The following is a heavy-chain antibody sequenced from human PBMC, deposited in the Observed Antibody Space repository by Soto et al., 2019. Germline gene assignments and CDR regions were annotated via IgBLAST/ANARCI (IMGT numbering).Heavy chain of an antibody. CDR2: ISGSAINT. V-gene: IGHV3-23*01. CDR1: GFTFSNYA. J-gene: IGHJ4*02. CDR3: AKGQGYYYDATGYTFDY. Sequence: EVQLLESGGDLVQPGGSLRLSCAASGFTFSNYAMSWFRQAPGKGLEWVSAISGSAINTYYADSVRGRFTISRDNSKNTLYLQMNHLRAEDTAVYSCAKGQGYYYDATGYTFDYWGLGTLVTVSS. D-gene: IGHD3-22*01.